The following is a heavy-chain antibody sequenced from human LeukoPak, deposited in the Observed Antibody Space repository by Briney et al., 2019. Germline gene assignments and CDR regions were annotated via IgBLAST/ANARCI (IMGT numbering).Heavy chain of an antibody. CDR1: GYRFTSYW. D-gene: IGHD3-22*01. CDR2: IYPGDSDT. Sequence: HGESLKISCKGSGYRFTSYWIGWVRQMPGKGLEWMGIIYPGDSDTRYSPSFQGQVTISADKSISTAYLQWSSLKASDTAMYYCARHYKAYYYDSSGLDYWGQGTLVTVSS. J-gene: IGHJ4*02. CDR3: ARHYKAYYYDSSGLDY. V-gene: IGHV5-51*01.